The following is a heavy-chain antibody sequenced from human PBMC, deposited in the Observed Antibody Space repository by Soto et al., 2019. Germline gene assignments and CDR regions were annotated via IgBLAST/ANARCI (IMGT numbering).Heavy chain of an antibody. D-gene: IGHD3-9*01. CDR1: GFTFSSYG. J-gene: IGHJ4*02. CDR3: AKGRYDILTGYIDY. Sequence: QVPLVESGGGVVQPGRSLRLSCAASGFTFSSYGMHWVRQAPGKGLEWVAVISYDGSNKYYADSVKGRFTISRDNSKNTLYLQMNSMRAEDTAVYYCAKGRYDILTGYIDYWGQGTLVTVSS. V-gene: IGHV3-30*18. CDR2: ISYDGSNK.